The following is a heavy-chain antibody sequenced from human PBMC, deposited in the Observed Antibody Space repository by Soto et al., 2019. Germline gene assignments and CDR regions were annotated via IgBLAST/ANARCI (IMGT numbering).Heavy chain of an antibody. CDR3: ARDDILTGYQNWFDP. CDR1: GFTFSSYS. D-gene: IGHD3-9*01. CDR2: ISSSSSYI. J-gene: IGHJ5*02. Sequence: GGSLRLSCAASGFTFSSYSMNWVRQAPGKGLEWVSSISSSSSYIYYADSVKGRFTISRDNAKNSLYLQMNSLRAEDTAVYYCARDDILTGYQNWFDPWGQGTLVTVSS. V-gene: IGHV3-21*01.